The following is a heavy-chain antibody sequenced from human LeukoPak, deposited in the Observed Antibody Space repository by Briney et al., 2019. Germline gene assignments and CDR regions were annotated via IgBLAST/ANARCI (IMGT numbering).Heavy chain of an antibody. D-gene: IGHD3-22*01. V-gene: IGHV5-51*01. CDR1: GYSFTSHW. CDR3: ARSQPYYYDSSGLFDY. J-gene: IGHJ4*02. Sequence: GESLKISCKGSGYSFTSHWIGWVRQMHGKGLEWMGIIYPGDSDTRLSPAFQGQITISADKSISTAYPQWSSLKASDTAMYYCARSQPYYYDSSGLFDYWGQGTLVTVSS. CDR2: IYPGDSDT.